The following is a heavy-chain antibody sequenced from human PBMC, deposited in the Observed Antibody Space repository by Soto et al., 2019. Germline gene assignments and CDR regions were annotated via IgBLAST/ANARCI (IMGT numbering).Heavy chain of an antibody. J-gene: IGHJ3*02. D-gene: IGHD2-15*01. Sequence: PSETLFLTCTVPGGSISSGDYYWSWIRQPPGKGLEWIGEINHSGSTNYNPSLKSRVTISVDTSKNQFSLKLSSVTAADTAVYYCARGGLGYCNGGSRNCGAFDIWGQGTMVTVSS. CDR1: GGSISSGDYY. CDR3: ARGGLGYCNGGSRNCGAFDI. V-gene: IGHV4-39*07. CDR2: INHSGST.